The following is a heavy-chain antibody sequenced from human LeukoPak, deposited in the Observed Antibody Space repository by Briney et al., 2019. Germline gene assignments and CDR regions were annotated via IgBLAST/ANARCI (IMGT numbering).Heavy chain of an antibody. J-gene: IGHJ5*02. CDR3: VRGGPSTWS. V-gene: IGHV3-23*01. CDR1: GFGVHTFA. CDR2: ITKYDGRV. D-gene: IGHD2-15*01. Sequence: PGGSLRLSCAVSGFGVHTFAMSWVRQAPGKGLEWLSSITKYDGRVYYADSVKGRFTISRDDAKNMLFLQMNSLRAEDTAVYYCVRGGPSTWSWGQGTLVTVSS.